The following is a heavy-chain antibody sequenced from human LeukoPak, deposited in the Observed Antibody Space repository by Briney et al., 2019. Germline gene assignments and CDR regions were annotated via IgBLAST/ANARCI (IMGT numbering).Heavy chain of an antibody. CDR1: GFTFDDYA. Sequence: PGRSLRLSCAASGFTFDDYAMRWVRHAPGKGLGGVSGISWNSGSIGYADSVKGRFTISRDNAKNSLYLQMNSLRAEDTALYYCAKDVYGGNSPGAFDIRGQGTMVTVSS. CDR2: ISWNSGSI. V-gene: IGHV3-9*01. J-gene: IGHJ3*02. CDR3: AKDVYGGNSPGAFDI. D-gene: IGHD4-23*01.